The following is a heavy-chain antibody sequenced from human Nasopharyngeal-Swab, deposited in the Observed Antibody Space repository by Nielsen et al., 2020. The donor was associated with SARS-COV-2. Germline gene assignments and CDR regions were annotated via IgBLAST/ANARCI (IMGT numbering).Heavy chain of an antibody. D-gene: IGHD4-17*01. J-gene: IGHJ4*02. V-gene: IGHV3-30*03. CDR2: IAHDASNE. Sequence: GCLAAGKGLEWVAFIAHDASNEYYGDSVKGRFSISRDSSKNTLYLQMDSLRGEDTAVYYCARDAPAHYGAFYWGRGTLVTVSS. CDR3: ARDAPAHYGAFY.